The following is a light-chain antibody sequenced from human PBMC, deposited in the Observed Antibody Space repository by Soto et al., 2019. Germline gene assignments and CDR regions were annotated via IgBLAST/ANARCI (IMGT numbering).Light chain of an antibody. V-gene: IGLV2-14*01. J-gene: IGLJ1*01. Sequence: QSVLTQPASVSGSPGQSITISCTGTSSDIGGYNFVSWYQQHPGKAPKLMIYDVSNRPSGVSNRFSGSKSVNTASLTISGLQAEDEADYYCSSYTSSSTAYVFGTWTKLTVL. CDR3: SSYTSSSTAYV. CDR2: DVS. CDR1: SSDIGGYNF.